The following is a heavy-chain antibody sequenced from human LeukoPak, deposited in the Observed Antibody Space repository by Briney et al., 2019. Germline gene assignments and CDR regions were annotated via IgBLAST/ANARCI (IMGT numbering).Heavy chain of an antibody. CDR1: GFTFSGPA. CDR2: IRSKVNNYAT. D-gene: IGHD6-19*01. CDR3: TRWSYSSGYYFDY. J-gene: IGHJ4*02. V-gene: IGHV3-73*01. Sequence: GGSLRLSCAASGFTFSGPALHWVRQAPGTGLEWVGRIRSKVNNYATEYAASVQGRFTISRDDSKNTVYLQMNSLQTDDTAVYYCTRWSYSSGYYFDYWGQGTLVTISS.